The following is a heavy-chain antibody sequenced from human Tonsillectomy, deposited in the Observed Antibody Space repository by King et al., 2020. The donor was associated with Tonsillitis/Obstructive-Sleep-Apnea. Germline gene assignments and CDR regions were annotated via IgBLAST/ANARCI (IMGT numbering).Heavy chain of an antibody. V-gene: IGHV3-15*01. J-gene: IGHJ3*02. D-gene: IGHD3-3*01. CDR2: IKSKTDGGTT. CDR3: TTDPLGGFLEWLLLGYAFDI. CDR1: GFTFSNAW. Sequence: VQLVESGGGVGKRGGSLRLSCAASGFTFSNAWMSWVREAPGKGLEWVGRIKSKTDGGTTDYAAPVKGSFTISRDDSKNTRYLQMNSLKTEDTAVYYCTTDPLGGFLEWLLLGYAFDIWGQGTMVTVSS.